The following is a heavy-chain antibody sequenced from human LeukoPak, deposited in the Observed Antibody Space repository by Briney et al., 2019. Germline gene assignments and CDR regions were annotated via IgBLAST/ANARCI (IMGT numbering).Heavy chain of an antibody. CDR3: AKAGITISGPGDY. J-gene: IGHJ4*02. CDR2: IWYDGSNK. V-gene: IGHV3-33*06. CDR1: GFTFSNYG. Sequence: PGGSLRLSCAASGFTFSNYGMHWVRQAPGKGLEWVAVIWYDGSNKYYADSVKGRFTIPRDNSKNTLYLQMNSLRAEDTAVYYCAKAGITISGPGDYWGQGTLVTVSS. D-gene: IGHD3-3*01.